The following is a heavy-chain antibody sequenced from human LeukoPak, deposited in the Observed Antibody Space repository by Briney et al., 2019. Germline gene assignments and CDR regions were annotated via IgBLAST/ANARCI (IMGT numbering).Heavy chain of an antibody. Sequence: SETLSLTCTVSGGSISSYYWSWIRQPPGKRLEWIGYIYYSGSTNYNPSLKSRVTISVDTSKNQFSLKLSSVTAADTAVYYCATLSTLYYFGYWGQGTLVTVSS. V-gene: IGHV4-59*08. J-gene: IGHJ4*02. CDR2: IYYSGST. CDR3: ATLSTLYYFGY. CDR1: GGSISSYY.